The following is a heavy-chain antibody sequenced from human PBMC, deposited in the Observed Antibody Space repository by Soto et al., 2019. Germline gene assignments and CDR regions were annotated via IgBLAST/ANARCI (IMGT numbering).Heavy chain of an antibody. D-gene: IGHD3-22*01. Sequence: QVQLVQSGAEVKKPGASVKVSCKASGYTFTTSGISWVRQAPGQGLEWMGWISAYNGHTNYAQNLQGRVTMTTDTSARTAYMELRSLRSDDTAVYYCAKTPLYDGSGYYSWFDLWGQGTRVTVSS. CDR2: ISAYNGHT. V-gene: IGHV1-18*01. J-gene: IGHJ5*02. CDR1: GYTFTTSG. CDR3: AKTPLYDGSGYYSWFDL.